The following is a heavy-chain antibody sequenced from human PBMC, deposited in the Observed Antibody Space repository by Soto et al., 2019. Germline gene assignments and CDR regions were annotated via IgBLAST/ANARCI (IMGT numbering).Heavy chain of an antibody. CDR3: ARGEDAFFYYGLDV. CDR2: IYDTGISGYTPST. V-gene: IGHV4-59*01. Sequence: SETLSLTCTVSGGSTTSSYWSWIRRPPGKGLEWIAYIYDTGISGYTPSTSYNPSLKSRVTMSVDTSKSQFSLKLTSVTAADTAVYYCARGEDAFFYYGLDVWGQGIKVTVSS. J-gene: IGHJ6*02. CDR1: GGSTTSSY.